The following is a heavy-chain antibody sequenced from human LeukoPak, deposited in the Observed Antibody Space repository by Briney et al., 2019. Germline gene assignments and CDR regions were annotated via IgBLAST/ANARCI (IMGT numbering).Heavy chain of an antibody. CDR3: AKVITPSSWYHYYYHYMDV. Sequence: PGGSLRLSCAASGFTFSSYGMHWVRQAPGKGLEWVAFIRYDGSNKYYADSVKGRFTISGDNSKNTLYLQMNSLRAEDTAVYYCAKVITPSSWYHYYYHYMDVWGKGTTVTISS. V-gene: IGHV3-30*02. CDR1: GFTFSSYG. D-gene: IGHD6-13*01. J-gene: IGHJ6*03. CDR2: IRYDGSNK.